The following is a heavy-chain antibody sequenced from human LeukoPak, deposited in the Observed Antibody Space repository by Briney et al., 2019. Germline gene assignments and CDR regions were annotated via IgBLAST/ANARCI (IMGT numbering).Heavy chain of an antibody. CDR2: ISGSAGAT. J-gene: IGHJ4*01. CDR3: AKKRDTHDWLYYFDD. CDR1: GFTFNNYA. Sequence: GGSLRLSCAASGFTFNNYAMSWVRQAPGKGLEWVSAISGSAGATSYPNSVKGRFPISRDNSKTTLYLQINSLRAEDTAVYYCAKKRDTHDWLYYFDDWGQGTQVTVSS. D-gene: IGHD3-9*01. V-gene: IGHV3-23*01.